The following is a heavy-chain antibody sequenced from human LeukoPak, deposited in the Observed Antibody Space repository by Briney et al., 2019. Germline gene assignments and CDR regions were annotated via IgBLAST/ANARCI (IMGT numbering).Heavy chain of an antibody. CDR3: ARLSYFYDSSANYFDY. D-gene: IGHD3-22*01. Sequence: SETLSLTCTVSGGSISSYYWSWIRQPAGKGLEWIGRIYPSGSTNYNPSLKSRVTMSVDTSKNQFSLKLNSVTAADTAVYYCARLSYFYDSSANYFDYWGQGTLVTVSS. CDR2: IYPSGST. CDR1: GGSISSYY. V-gene: IGHV4-4*07. J-gene: IGHJ4*02.